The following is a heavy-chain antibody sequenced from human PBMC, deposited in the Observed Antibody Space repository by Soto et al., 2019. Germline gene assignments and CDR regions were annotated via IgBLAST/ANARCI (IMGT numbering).Heavy chain of an antibody. J-gene: IGHJ6*02. CDR2: LSQNGGT. CDR3: AAATLAGARVYGMDL. Sequence: SETLSLTCVVSGYSFNSVHFWGWIRQPPGKGLQWIGSLSQNGGTYRNPSLRSRVTLSVDTSKNQFSLKLTSVTAADAAVYYRAAATLAGARVYGMDLWGQGSTVTVSS. D-gene: IGHD2-15*01. CDR1: GYSFNSVHF. V-gene: IGHV4-38-2*01.